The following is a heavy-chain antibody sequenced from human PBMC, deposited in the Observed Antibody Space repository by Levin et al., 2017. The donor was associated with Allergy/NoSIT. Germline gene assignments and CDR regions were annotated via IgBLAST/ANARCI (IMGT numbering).Heavy chain of an antibody. CDR2: ISYNGRNK. Sequence: GGSLRLSCAASGFTFSTYGMHWVRQAPGKGLEWLAVISYNGRNKYYTDSVKGRFTVSRDNSKDTLYLQMNILRADDTAVSYCAKDLGPDHYFDLWGQGTLVTVSS. CDR1: GFTFSTYG. CDR3: AKDLGPDHYFDL. V-gene: IGHV3-30*18. J-gene: IGHJ4*02. D-gene: IGHD1-26*01.